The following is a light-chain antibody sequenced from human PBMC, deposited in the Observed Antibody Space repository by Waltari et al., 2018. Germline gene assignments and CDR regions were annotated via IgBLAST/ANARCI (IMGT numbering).Light chain of an antibody. Sequence: EIVLTQSPATLPLSPGDRATLSCRASQSVSNYLAWYQQKPGQPPRLLIYGASNRAAGIPDRFSGSGSGTDFTLTISSLDTEDVAVYFCQRRSNWPGLTFGGGTKVEIK. V-gene: IGKV3-11*01. CDR3: QRRSNWPGLT. CDR2: GAS. J-gene: IGKJ4*02. CDR1: QSVSNY.